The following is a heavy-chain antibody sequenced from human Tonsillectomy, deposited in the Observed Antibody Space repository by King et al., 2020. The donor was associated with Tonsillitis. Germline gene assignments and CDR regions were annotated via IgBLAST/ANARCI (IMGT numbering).Heavy chain of an antibody. Sequence: QVQLQESGPGLVKPSGTLSLTCAVSGGSISSNNWWSWVRQPPGKGLEWIGDIYHSGSTNYNPSLKSRVTISVDKSKNQFSLRLSSVTAADTTVYYCARVRGISGTKFDYWGQGTLVIVSS. CDR1: GGSISSNNW. D-gene: IGHD1-14*01. V-gene: IGHV4-4*02. CDR2: IYHSGST. J-gene: IGHJ4*02. CDR3: ARVRGISGTKFDY.